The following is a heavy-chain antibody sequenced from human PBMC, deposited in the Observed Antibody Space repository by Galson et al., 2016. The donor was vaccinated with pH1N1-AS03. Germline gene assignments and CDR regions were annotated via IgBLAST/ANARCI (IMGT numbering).Heavy chain of an antibody. CDR3: AKNSARDFWSGYHPTSICDS. CDR2: ISGDRGDI. J-gene: IGHJ4*02. V-gene: IGHV3-21*01. Sequence: SLRLSCAASGFTFRDFPMNWVRQAPGKGLELLSCISGDRGDIYYADSMKGRFTISRDNTKNSVFLQMNSLRADDTAVYYCAKNSARDFWSGYHPTSICDSWGQGVLVTVSS. D-gene: IGHD3-3*01. CDR1: GFTFRDFP.